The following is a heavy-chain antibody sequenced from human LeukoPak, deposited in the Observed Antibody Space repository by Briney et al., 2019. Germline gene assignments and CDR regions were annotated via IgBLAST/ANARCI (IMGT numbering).Heavy chain of an antibody. J-gene: IGHJ4*02. D-gene: IGHD3-22*01. V-gene: IGHV3-74*01. CDR3: ARSDYYDSSGYYYGY. Sequence: GGSLRLSCAASGFTFSNYWMHCVRQAPGKGLVWVSRINTDVSTTTYADPVKGRFTISRDNAKNTLFLQVNSLRAEDTAVYYCARSDYYDSSGYYYGYWGQGTLVTVSS. CDR2: INTDVSTT. CDR1: GFTFSNYW.